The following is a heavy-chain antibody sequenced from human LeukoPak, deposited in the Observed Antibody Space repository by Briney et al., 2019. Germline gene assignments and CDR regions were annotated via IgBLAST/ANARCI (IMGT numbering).Heavy chain of an antibody. V-gene: IGHV3-53*01. CDR3: ARVKGPMDV. Sequence: GGSLRLSCAASEFSVGSNYMTWVRQAPGKGLEWVSVIYSGGSTYYADSVKGRFTISRDNSKNTLYLQMNSLRAEDTAVYYCARVKGPMDVWGKGTTVTISS. CDR1: EFSVGSNY. CDR2: IYSGGST. J-gene: IGHJ6*03.